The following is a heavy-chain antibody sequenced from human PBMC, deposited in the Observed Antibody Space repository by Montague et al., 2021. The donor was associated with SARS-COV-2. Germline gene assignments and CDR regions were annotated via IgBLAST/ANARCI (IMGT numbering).Heavy chain of an antibody. CDR2: ITYDSGTT. CDR1: GFTFSGHA. J-gene: IGHJ4*02. CDR3: ARNCRSSSCTNWGY. Sequence: SLRLSCAASGFTFSGHAMSWVRQAPGKGLGWVSTITYDSGTTYYADSVKGRFTISSDNSKNTLYLQMNSLRVEDTAAYYCARNCRSSSCTNWGYWGQGTLVTVSS. V-gene: IGHV3-23*01. D-gene: IGHD2-2*01.